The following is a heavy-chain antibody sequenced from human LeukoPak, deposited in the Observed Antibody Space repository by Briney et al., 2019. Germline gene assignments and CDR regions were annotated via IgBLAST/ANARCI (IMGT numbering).Heavy chain of an antibody. CDR2: ISSSSSYI. V-gene: IGHV3-21*04. J-gene: IGHJ4*02. Sequence: PGGSLRLSCAASGFTFSSYSMNWVRQAPGKGLEWVSSISSSSSYIYYADSVKGRFTISRDNAKNSLYLQMNSLRAEDTAVYYCARGGPLYYDFWSGYFVPIDYWGQGTLVTVS. D-gene: IGHD3-3*01. CDR1: GFTFSSYS. CDR3: ARGGPLYYDFWSGYFVPIDY.